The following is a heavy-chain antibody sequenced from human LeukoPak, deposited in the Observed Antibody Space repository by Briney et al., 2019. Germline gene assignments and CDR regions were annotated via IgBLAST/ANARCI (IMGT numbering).Heavy chain of an antibody. CDR2: IYPNNSDS. CDR1: GYTFTNYW. Sequence: GACLKISCKGSGYTFTNYWVGWVRQMPGKGLERMGTIYPNNSDSRYSPSFRGQVTISVDRSITTAYLLWKSLKASDTAIYYCALSNEAFDSAGYFDHWGQGTLVTVSS. J-gene: IGHJ4*02. D-gene: IGHD3-22*01. V-gene: IGHV5-51*01. CDR3: ALSNEAFDSAGYFDH.